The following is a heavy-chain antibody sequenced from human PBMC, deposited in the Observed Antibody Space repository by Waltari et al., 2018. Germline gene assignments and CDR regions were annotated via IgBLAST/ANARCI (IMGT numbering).Heavy chain of an antibody. J-gene: IGHJ4*02. Sequence: QLQLQESGPGLVKPSETLSLTCTVSGGSISSSSYYWGWIRQPPGKGLEWIGSIYYSGSTYYNPSRKGRVTISVDMSKNQFSLKLSSVTAADTAVYYCARQYSSLVLRVWYYFDYWGQGTLVTVSS. D-gene: IGHD6-19*01. CDR2: IYYSGST. V-gene: IGHV4-39*07. CDR1: GGSISSSSYY. CDR3: ARQYSSLVLRVWYYFDY.